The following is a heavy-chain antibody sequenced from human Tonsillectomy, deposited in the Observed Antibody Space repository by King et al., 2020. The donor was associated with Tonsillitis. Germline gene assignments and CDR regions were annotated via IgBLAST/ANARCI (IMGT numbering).Heavy chain of an antibody. CDR1: GYNFTTYW. D-gene: IGHD6-19*01. CDR2: IYAGDSDT. V-gene: IGHV5-51*01. Sequence: VQLVESGAEVKKPGESLKISCEGSGYNFTTYWIGWVRQMPGKGLEWMGIIYAGDSDTRYSPSFQGQVTISADKSISTAYLQWSSLKASDTAMYYCARPRRSGWNDAFDLWGQGTMVTVSS. J-gene: IGHJ3*01. CDR3: ARPRRSGWNDAFDL.